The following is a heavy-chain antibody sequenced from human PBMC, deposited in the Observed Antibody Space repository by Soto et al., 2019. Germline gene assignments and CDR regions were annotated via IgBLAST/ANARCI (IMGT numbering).Heavy chain of an antibody. CDR1: GFTFSNAW. CDR2: IKSKTDGGTT. J-gene: IGHJ4*02. Sequence: GESLKISCAASGFTFSNAWMSWVRQAPGKGLEWVGRIKSKTDGGTTDYAAPVKGRFTISRDDSKNTLYLQMNSLKTEDTAVYYCTTGMQQLVIYWGQGTLVTVSS. D-gene: IGHD6-13*01. CDR3: TTGMQQLVIY. V-gene: IGHV3-15*01.